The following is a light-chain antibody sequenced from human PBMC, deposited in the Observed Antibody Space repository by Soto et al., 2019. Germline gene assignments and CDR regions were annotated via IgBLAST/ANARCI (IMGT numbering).Light chain of an antibody. CDR1: SSDIGGYTY. CDR3: TSFAGSNSYV. J-gene: IGLJ1*01. Sequence: QSVLTQPPSASGSPGQSVTISCTGTSSDIGGYTYVSWYQHHPGKAPKLMIYEVNKRPSGVPDRFSGSKSGNTASLTVSGLQAEDEADYYCTSFAGSNSYVFGTGIKVTVL. V-gene: IGLV2-8*01. CDR2: EVN.